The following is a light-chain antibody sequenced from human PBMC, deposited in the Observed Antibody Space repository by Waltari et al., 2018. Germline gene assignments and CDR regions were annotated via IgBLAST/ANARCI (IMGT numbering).Light chain of an antibody. V-gene: IGLV2-11*01. CDR2: DVT. CDR3: CSYAGIWV. J-gene: IGLJ3*02. CDR1: GSDGGDFNS. Sequence: QSALTQPRSVSGPPGQSVPISCAGTGSDGGDFNSVSWYQQHPGKAPKLVIFDVTERPSGVPDRFSGSKSGTSASLTVSGLQAEDEADYYCCSYAGIWVFGGGTRLTVL.